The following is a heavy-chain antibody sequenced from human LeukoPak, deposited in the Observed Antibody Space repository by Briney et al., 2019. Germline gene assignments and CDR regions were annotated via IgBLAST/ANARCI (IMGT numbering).Heavy chain of an antibody. CDR2: ISHDGTNK. J-gene: IGHJ4*02. D-gene: IGHD2-21*01. CDR3: ALTVIGVVYYFDN. CDR1: GFTFNDYA. Sequence: GRSLRLSCAASGFTFNDYAMHWVRQAPGKGLEWVAVISHDGTNKYYAESVRGRFTISRDNSRNTQYLYMNSLRDADTAVYYCALTVIGVVYYFDNWGQGTLVTVSS. V-gene: IGHV3-30*04.